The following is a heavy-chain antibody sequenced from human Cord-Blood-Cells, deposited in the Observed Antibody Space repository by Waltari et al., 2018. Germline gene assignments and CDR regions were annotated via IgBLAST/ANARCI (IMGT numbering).Heavy chain of an antibody. D-gene: IGHD5-12*01. V-gene: IGHV4-34*01. CDR1: GGYFSGYS. CDR2: INHSGST. CDR3: ARGLRGDRDIVATIDY. J-gene: IGHJ4*02. Sequence: QVQLQQWGAGLLKPSETLSLTCAVYGGYFSGYSWSWIRQPPGKGLEWIGEINHSGSTNYNPSLKSRVTISVDTSKNQFSLKLSSVTAADTAVYYCARGLRGDRDIVATIDYWGQGTLVTVSS.